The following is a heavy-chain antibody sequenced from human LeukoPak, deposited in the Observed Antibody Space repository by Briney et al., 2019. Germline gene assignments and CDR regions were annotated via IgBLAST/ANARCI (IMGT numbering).Heavy chain of an antibody. Sequence: SETLSLTCTVSGGSISSYYWSWIRQPAGKGLEWIGRIYTSGSTNYNPSLKSRATMSVDTSKNQFSLKLSSVTAADTAVYYCARESPGTTSRYMDVWGKGTTVTVSS. CDR1: GGSISSYY. CDR3: ARESPGTTSRYMDV. CDR2: IYTSGST. D-gene: IGHD1-7*01. J-gene: IGHJ6*03. V-gene: IGHV4-4*07.